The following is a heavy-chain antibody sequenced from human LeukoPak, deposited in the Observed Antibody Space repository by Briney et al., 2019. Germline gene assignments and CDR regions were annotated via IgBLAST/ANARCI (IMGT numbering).Heavy chain of an antibody. CDR2: ISDSGVRT. CDR1: GITLSNYG. J-gene: IGHJ4*02. D-gene: IGHD3-10*01. CDR3: AKRGVVIRIILVGFHKEAYYFDS. Sequence: GGSLRLSCAAPGITLSNYGMSWVRQAPGKGLEWVAGISDSGVRTNYADSVKGRFTISRDNPKNTLYLQMNSLRAEDTAVYFCAKRGVVIRIILVGFHKEAYYFDSWGQGALVTVSS. V-gene: IGHV3-23*01.